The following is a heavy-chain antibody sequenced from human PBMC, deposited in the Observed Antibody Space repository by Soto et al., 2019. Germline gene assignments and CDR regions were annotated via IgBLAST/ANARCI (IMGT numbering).Heavy chain of an antibody. CDR1: GGSVSSGNYY. V-gene: IGHV4-61*01. D-gene: IGHD3-10*01. Sequence: SETLSLTCTVSGGSVSSGNYYWSWIRQPPGKGLEWIGYFYYTGSTNYNPSLKSRVTISVDASKNQFSLRLSSLTAADTAVYYCARKYLPYYGSGSPYGMDVWGQGTTVTVSS. CDR3: ARKYLPYYGSGSPYGMDV. J-gene: IGHJ6*02. CDR2: FYYTGST.